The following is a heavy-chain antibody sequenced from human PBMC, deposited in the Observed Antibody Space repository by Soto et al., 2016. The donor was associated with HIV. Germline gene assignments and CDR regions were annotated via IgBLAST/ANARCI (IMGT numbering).Heavy chain of an antibody. D-gene: IGHD3-10*02. CDR2: ISGSGISS. CDR1: EFNFKNYA. CDR3: VKGSVYNVRGHFDS. J-gene: IGHJ4*02. Sequence: DVQLLESGGDLVRSGTSLRLSCVGTEFNFKNYAMMWVRQAPGKGPDWVSGISGSGISSHYRNSVEGRFTISRDNSKNTLYLQMNSLTVEDTAVYYCVKGSVYNVRGHFDSWGLGTLVTVSS. V-gene: IGHV3-23*01.